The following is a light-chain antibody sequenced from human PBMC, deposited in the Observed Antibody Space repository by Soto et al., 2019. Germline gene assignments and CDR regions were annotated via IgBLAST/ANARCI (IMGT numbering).Light chain of an antibody. Sequence: QSVLTQPPSASGSPGQSVTITCTGTSSDVGGYNFVSWYQHHPGKAPKLMIYEVIKRPSGVPDRFSGSKSGNTASLTVSGLQAEDEADYYCISYAGSDTYVFGTGTKVTVL. J-gene: IGLJ1*01. V-gene: IGLV2-8*01. CDR2: EVI. CDR3: ISYAGSDTYV. CDR1: SSDVGGYNF.